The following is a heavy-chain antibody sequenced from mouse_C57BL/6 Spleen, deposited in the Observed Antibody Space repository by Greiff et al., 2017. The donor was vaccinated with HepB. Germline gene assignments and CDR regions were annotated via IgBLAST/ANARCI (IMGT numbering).Heavy chain of an antibody. Sequence: QVQLQQPGAELVMPGASVKLSCKASGYTFTSYWMHWVKQRPGQGLEWIGEIEPSDSYTNYNQKFKGKSTLTVDKSSSTAYMQLSSLTSEDSAVYYCASYGAWFAYWGQGTLVTVSA. CDR2: IEPSDSYT. CDR3: ASYGAWFAY. V-gene: IGHV1-69*01. D-gene: IGHD1-1*02. J-gene: IGHJ3*01. CDR1: GYTFTSYW.